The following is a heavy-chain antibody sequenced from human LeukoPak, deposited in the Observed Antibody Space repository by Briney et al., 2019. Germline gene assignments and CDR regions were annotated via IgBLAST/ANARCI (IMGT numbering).Heavy chain of an antibody. Sequence: RSGGSLRLSCAASGFTFNDYYMSWIRQAPGKGLEWFSYINIGGTNTHYADSVKGRFTISRDNAKKSLYLEMNNLRAEDTAVYYCATDGAGFDTWGQGVLVTVSS. CDR2: INIGGTNT. CDR1: GFTFNDYY. CDR3: ATDGAGFDT. V-gene: IGHV3-11*01. J-gene: IGHJ5*02.